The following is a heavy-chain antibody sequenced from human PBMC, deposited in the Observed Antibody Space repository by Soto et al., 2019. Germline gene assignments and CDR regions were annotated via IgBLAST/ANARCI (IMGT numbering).Heavy chain of an antibody. V-gene: IGHV4-59*08. Sequence: QVQLQESGPGLVKPSETLSLTCTVSDDSISNYYWSWIRQPPGKGLEWIGYFSHTGSTNYNPSLQSRVTISVDTSKKQFSLKRSSVTAADTAVYYCARRYVSGSYLYGGPGTLVTVSS. CDR1: DDSISNYY. CDR2: FSHTGST. J-gene: IGHJ4*02. D-gene: IGHD1-26*01. CDR3: ARRYVSGSYLY.